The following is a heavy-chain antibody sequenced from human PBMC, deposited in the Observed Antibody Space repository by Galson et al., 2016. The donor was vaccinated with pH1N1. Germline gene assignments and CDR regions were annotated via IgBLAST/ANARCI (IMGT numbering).Heavy chain of an antibody. D-gene: IGHD2-21*01. Sequence: PALVKPTQTLTLTCTFSGFSISSSGMGVGWIRQPPGKALEWLALIYWDDDQRYSPSLKSRLTITNDTSKNQVILTMTNMDPVDTATYYCAHREVMVANAFDFWGPGKMVTVSS. CDR3: AHREVMVANAFDF. CDR2: IYWDDDQ. J-gene: IGHJ3*01. CDR1: GFSISSSGMG. V-gene: IGHV2-5*02.